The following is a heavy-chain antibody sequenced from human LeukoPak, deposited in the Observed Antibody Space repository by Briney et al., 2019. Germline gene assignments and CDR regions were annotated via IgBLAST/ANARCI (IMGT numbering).Heavy chain of an antibody. J-gene: IGHJ4*02. CDR3: AKALSFLGYFDY. D-gene: IGHD3-16*02. CDR1: GFTFSSYA. V-gene: IGHV3-23*01. CDR2: ISGSGGST. Sequence: GGSLRLSCAASGFTFSSYAMSWVRQAPGKGLEWVSAISGSGGSTHYADSVKGRFTISRDNSKNTLYLQMNSLRAEDTAVYYCAKALSFLGYFDYWGQGTLVTVSS.